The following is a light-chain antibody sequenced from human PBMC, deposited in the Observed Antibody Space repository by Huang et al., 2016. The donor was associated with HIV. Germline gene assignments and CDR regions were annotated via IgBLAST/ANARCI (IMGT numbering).Light chain of an antibody. CDR1: KSVSTN. CDR2: GSS. CDR3: QQYNNWLLS. V-gene: IGKV3-15*01. Sequence: IVMTQSPATLSLSPGERATLSCRANKSVSTNLAWYQQRFGQAPRLLIYGSSTRASDFPARFSGSGSGTDFTLTISSLQSDDVALYFCQQYNNWLLSFGGGTKVDI. J-gene: IGKJ4*01.